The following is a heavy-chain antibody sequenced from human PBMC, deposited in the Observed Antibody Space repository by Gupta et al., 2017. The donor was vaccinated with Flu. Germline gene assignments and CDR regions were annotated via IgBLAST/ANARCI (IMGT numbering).Heavy chain of an antibody. J-gene: IGHJ4*02. CDR3: AKEPYSSTGYHFDS. D-gene: IGHD6-13*01. V-gene: IGHV3-23*01. Sequence: SGDNRDYADSVKGRFRISRDNSKNTLYLQMNSLTTDDTATYYCAKEPYSSTGYHFDSWGQGTLVTVSS. CDR2: SGDNR.